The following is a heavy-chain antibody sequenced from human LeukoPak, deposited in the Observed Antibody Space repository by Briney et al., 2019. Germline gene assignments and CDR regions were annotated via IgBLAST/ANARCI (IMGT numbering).Heavy chain of an antibody. D-gene: IGHD3-3*01. CDR2: INHSGST. J-gene: IGHJ4*02. CDR1: GGSFSGYY. Sequence: SETVSLTCAVYGGSFSGYYWSWIRQPPGKGLEWIGEINHSGSTNYYPSLKSRVTISVDTSKNQFSLKLSSVTAADTAVYYCAREEGGPTYYDFWSGRYYFDYWGQGTLVTVSS. CDR3: AREEGGPTYYDFWSGRYYFDY. V-gene: IGHV4-34*01.